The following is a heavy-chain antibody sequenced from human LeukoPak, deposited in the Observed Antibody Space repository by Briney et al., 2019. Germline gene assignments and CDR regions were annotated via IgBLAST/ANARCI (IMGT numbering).Heavy chain of an antibody. CDR1: GFTFSTYA. D-gene: IGHD7-27*01. Sequence: PGGSLRLSCAASGFTFSTYAMSWVRQAPGNGLEWVSGMSGSGASTYYADSVKGRFTISRDNSRNTLYLPMNSLRVDDTAVYYCAKGRRALILWVDYWGQGILVTVSS. CDR2: MSGSGAST. CDR3: AKGRRALILWVDY. J-gene: IGHJ4*02. V-gene: IGHV3-23*01.